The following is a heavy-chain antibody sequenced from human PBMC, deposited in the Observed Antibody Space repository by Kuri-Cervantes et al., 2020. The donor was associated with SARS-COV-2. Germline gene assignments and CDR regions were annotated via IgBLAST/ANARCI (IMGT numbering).Heavy chain of an antibody. D-gene: IGHD3-22*01. Sequence: GESLKISCAASGFTVSNKYMTWVRQAPGKGLNCVSFIDSGGNTYYADSVKGRFTISRDSSKNTLYLQMNNLSAADTAVYYCTRADISGSNKWFFNLWGRGTLVTVSS. CDR3: TRADISGSNKWFFNL. CDR2: IDSGGNT. CDR1: GFTVSNKY. V-gene: IGHV3-53*01. J-gene: IGHJ2*01.